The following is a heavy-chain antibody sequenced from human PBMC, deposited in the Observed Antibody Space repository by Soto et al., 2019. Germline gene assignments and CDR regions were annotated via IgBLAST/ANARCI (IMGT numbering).Heavy chain of an antibody. CDR2: IYYSGST. J-gene: IGHJ5*02. Sequence: PSETLSLTCTVSGDSISSYYWSWIRQPPGKGLEWIGYIYYSGSTNYNPSLKSRVTISVVTSKNQFCLELSSVTAADTSVYYCARARAAAGTWWFDPWGQGTLVTVSS. CDR1: GDSISSYY. V-gene: IGHV4-59*01. CDR3: ARARAAAGTWWFDP. D-gene: IGHD6-13*01.